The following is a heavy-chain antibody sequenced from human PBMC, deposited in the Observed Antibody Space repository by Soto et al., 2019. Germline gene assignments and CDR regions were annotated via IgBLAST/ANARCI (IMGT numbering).Heavy chain of an antibody. CDR1: GCTFSSYG. D-gene: IGHD3-3*01. V-gene: IGHV3-33*01. CDR2: IWYDGSNK. J-gene: IGHJ6*02. Sequence: VGSLRLSCASSGCTFSSYGMHCVRQSPGKGLEWVAVIWYDGSNKYYADSVKGRFTISRDNSKNTLYLQMNSLRAEDTAVYYCARGNFWSGYYTNHYYYYGMQVWDQGTTVPVSS. CDR3: ARGNFWSGYYTNHYYYYGMQV.